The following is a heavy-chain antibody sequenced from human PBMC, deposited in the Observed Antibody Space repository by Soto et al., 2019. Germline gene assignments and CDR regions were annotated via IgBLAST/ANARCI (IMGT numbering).Heavy chain of an antibody. D-gene: IGHD7-27*01. Sequence: PGGSLRLSCAASGFSFSNVWMTWVRQAPGKGLECLACINPDGSEKYYVGSVKGRFTVSRDNARNSLYLQMNSLRADDTAVYCTRDLNWEAHWGQGTLVTVSS. J-gene: IGHJ4*02. CDR1: GFSFSNVW. CDR3: TRDLNWEAH. CDR2: INPDGSEK. V-gene: IGHV3-7*01.